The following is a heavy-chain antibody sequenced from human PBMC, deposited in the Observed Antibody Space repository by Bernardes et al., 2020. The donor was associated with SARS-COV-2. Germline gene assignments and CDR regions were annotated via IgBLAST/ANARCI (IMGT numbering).Heavy chain of an antibody. D-gene: IGHD3-9*01. V-gene: IGHV4-39*01. CDR2: IYYSGST. CDR3: ARQGLLRYFDWLSYYYGMDV. Sequence: SETLSLTCTVSGGSISSSSYYWGWIRQPPGKGLEWIGSIYYSGSTYYNPSLKSRVTISVDTSKNQFSLKLSSVTAADTAVYYCARQGLLRYFDWLSYYYGMDVWGQGTTVTVSS. CDR1: GGSISSSSYY. J-gene: IGHJ6*02.